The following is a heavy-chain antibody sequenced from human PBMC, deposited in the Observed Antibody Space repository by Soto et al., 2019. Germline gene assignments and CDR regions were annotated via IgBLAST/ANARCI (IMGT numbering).Heavy chain of an antibody. V-gene: IGHV4-59*01. CDR2: IYYSGST. CDR1: GGSISSYY. Sequence: SETLSLTCTVSGGSISSYYWSWIRQPPGKGLEWIGYIYYSGSTNYNPSLKSRVTISVDTSKNQFSLKLSSVTAADTAVYYCARASFSGYSPFDYWGQGTLVTVSS. CDR3: ARASFSGYSPFDY. J-gene: IGHJ4*02. D-gene: IGHD3-22*01.